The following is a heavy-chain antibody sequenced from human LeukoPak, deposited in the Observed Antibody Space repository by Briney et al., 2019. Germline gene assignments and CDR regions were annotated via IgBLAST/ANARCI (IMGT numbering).Heavy chain of an antibody. V-gene: IGHV1-18*01. CDR3: ARGRAYYDFWSGQGYFDY. Sequence: GASVKVSCKASGYTFTSYGISWVRQAPGQGLEWMGWISAYNGNTNYAQKLQGRVTMTTDTSTSTAYMELRSLRSDDTAVYYCARGRAYYDFWSGQGYFDYWGQGTLVTVSS. J-gene: IGHJ4*02. CDR2: ISAYNGNT. CDR1: GYTFTSYG. D-gene: IGHD3-3*01.